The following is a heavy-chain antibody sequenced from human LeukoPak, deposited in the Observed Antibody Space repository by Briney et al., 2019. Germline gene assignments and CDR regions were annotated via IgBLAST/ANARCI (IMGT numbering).Heavy chain of an antibody. V-gene: IGHV4-34*01. CDR2: INHSGST. CDR1: GGSFSGYY. Sequence: SETPSLTCAVYGGSFSGYYWSWIRQPPGKGLEWIGEINHSGSTNYNPSLKSRVTISVDTSKNQFSLKLSSVTAADTAVYYCARGLGSFWGQGTLVTVSS. CDR3: ARGLGSF. D-gene: IGHD6-13*01. J-gene: IGHJ4*02.